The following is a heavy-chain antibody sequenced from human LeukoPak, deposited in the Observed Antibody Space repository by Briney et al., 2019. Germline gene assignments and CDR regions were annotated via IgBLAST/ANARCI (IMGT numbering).Heavy chain of an antibody. V-gene: IGHV3-23*01. D-gene: IGHD3-16*01. CDR3: AKGLRTGVGPYMGYHYYMDV. CDR1: GFTFSNYA. CDR2: ISASSGST. Sequence: GGSLRLSCAASGFTFSNYAMSWVRQAPGKGLEWVSVISASSGSTYYADSVKGRFTISRDNSKNTLYLQMNSLRAEDTAVYYCAKGLRTGVGPYMGYHYYMDVWGKGATVTVSS. J-gene: IGHJ6*03.